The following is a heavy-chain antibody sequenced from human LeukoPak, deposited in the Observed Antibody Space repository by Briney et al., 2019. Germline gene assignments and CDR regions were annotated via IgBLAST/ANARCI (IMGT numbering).Heavy chain of an antibody. CDR3: ARDPEASSWYYFDY. Sequence: PGGSLRLSCAASGFTFRNYWMDWVRQAPGKGLEWVSYISSSGSTIYYADSVKGRFTISRDNAKNSLYLQMNSLRAEDTAVYYCARDPEASSWYYFDYWGQGTLVTVSS. D-gene: IGHD6-13*01. V-gene: IGHV3-48*03. CDR1: GFTFRNYW. CDR2: ISSSGSTI. J-gene: IGHJ4*02.